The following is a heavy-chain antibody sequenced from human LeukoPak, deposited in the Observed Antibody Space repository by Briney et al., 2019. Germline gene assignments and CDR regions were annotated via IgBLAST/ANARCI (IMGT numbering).Heavy chain of an antibody. Sequence: SETLSLTCTVSGGSISSSSYYWGWIRQPPGKGLEWIGSIYYSGSTNYNPSLKSRVTMSVDTSKNQFSLKLSSVTAADTAVYYCAGAFSRTASFDPWGQGTLVTVSS. CDR3: AGAFSRTASFDP. J-gene: IGHJ5*02. CDR2: IYYSGST. D-gene: IGHD3-16*01. V-gene: IGHV4-39*07. CDR1: GGSISSSSYY.